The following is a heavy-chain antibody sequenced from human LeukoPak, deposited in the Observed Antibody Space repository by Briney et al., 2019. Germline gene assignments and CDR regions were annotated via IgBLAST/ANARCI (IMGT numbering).Heavy chain of an antibody. D-gene: IGHD4-23*01. V-gene: IGHV3-7*01. CDR3: ARDSLYGGNDY. Sequence: HPGGSPRLSCAASGFTVSSYWISCGRQAPGKGLEWVANINRDGSEKYFVDSVKGRFTISRDNAKNSLYLQMNSLRAEDTAVYYCARDSLYGGNDYWGQGTLVTVSS. CDR1: GFTVSSYW. CDR2: INRDGSEK. J-gene: IGHJ4*02.